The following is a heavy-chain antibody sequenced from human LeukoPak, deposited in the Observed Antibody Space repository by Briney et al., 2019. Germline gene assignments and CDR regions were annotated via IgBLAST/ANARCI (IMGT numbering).Heavy chain of an antibody. Sequence: PGGSLRLSCAASGFTFSNYYMSWIRQAPGKGLEWVSYISSSGSTIYYADSVKGRFTFSRDNAKNSLYLQMNSLSAGDAAVYYCSRYGFYSRLWHDCWVQGTVVTVSS. CDR2: ISSSGSTI. V-gene: IGHV3-11*01. CDR1: GFTFSNYY. CDR3: SRYGFYSRLWHDC. J-gene: IGHJ4*02. D-gene: IGHD5-24*01.